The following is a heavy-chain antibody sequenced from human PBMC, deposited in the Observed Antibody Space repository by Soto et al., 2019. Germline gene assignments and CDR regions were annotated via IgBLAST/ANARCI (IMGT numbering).Heavy chain of an antibody. Sequence: QVQVQQSGPGLVKPSETLSLTCTVSSGPSKSHNWGWIRQPPGRGLEWIGYVYDTWITSYNPSLKSRVTVSADTSTNRISLTLRFVTAADTAVYYCVRQGIGFLHGLVDVWGQGTTVIVSS. CDR2: VYDTWIT. D-gene: IGHD3-10*01. J-gene: IGHJ6*01. CDR3: VRQGIGFLHGLVDV. V-gene: IGHV4-59*08. CDR1: SGPSKSHN.